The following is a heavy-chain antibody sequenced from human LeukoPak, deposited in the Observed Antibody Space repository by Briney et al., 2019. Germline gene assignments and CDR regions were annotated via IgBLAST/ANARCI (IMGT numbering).Heavy chain of an antibody. CDR2: ISYDGSNK. D-gene: IGHD5-12*01. CDR3: AKDMYPMSRYSGYDFLDY. J-gene: IGHJ4*02. CDR1: GFTFSSYG. V-gene: IGHV3-30*18. Sequence: GGSLRLSCAASGFTFSSYGMHWVRQAPGKGLEWVAVISYDGSNKYYADSVKGRFTISRDNSKNTLYLQMNSLRAEDTAVYYCAKDMYPMSRYSGYDFLDYWGQGTLVTVSS.